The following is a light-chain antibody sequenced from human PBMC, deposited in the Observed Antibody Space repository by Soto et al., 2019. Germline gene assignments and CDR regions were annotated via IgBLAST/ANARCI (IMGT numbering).Light chain of an antibody. V-gene: IGKV1-5*03. Sequence: DIQMTQSPSTLSASVGDRVTITCRASQSISSWLAWFQQKPGQAPKLLIYKASNLESGVPSRFSGSGSGTEFTLTISSLQPDDFATYYCQQYDTFLYTFGQGT. CDR3: QQYDTFLYT. J-gene: IGKJ2*01. CDR1: QSISSW. CDR2: KAS.